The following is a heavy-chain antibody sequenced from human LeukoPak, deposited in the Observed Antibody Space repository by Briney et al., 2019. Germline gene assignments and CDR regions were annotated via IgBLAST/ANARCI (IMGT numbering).Heavy chain of an antibody. CDR3: ARTDSYGNLAPGGAFDI. CDR1: GGSISSNNW. V-gene: IGHV4-4*02. D-gene: IGHD5-18*01. CDR2: IYHSGST. J-gene: IGHJ3*02. Sequence: PSGTLSLTCAVSGGSISSNNWWGWVRQPPGKGLEWIGYIYHSGSTYYNPSLKSRVTISVDRSKNQFSLKLSSVTAADTAVYYCARTDSYGNLAPGGAFDIWGQGTMVTVSS.